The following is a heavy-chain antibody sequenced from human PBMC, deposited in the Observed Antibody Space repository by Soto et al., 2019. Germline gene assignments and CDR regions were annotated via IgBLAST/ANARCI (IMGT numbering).Heavy chain of an antibody. J-gene: IGHJ4*02. CDR3: ASGASRWYPYVVDS. V-gene: IGHV1-69*01. CDR2: IIPYYKTL. D-gene: IGHD6-13*01. CDR1: EGTFNSYA. Sequence: QAQVVQSGAEVRKPGSSVKLSCKASEGTFNSYAIAWVRQAPGQGLEWMGGIIPYYKTLHYAQKFQDRVTITADDSTNTVYKELSSLSSDDTAVYFCASGASRWYPYVVDSWAQGTLVTVSS.